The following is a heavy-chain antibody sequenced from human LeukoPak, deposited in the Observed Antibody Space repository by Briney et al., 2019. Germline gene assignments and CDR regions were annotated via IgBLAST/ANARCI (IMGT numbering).Heavy chain of an antibody. CDR2: ISYDGSNK. V-gene: IGHV3-30*04. Sequence: GRSLRLSCAASGFTFSSYAMHWVRQAPGKGLEWVAVISYDGSNKYYADSVKGRFTISRDNSKNTLYLQMNSLRAEDTAVYYCAKVRLFWYFDYWGQGTLVTVSS. CDR3: AKVRLFWYFDY. J-gene: IGHJ4*02. CDR1: GFTFSSYA. D-gene: IGHD3-22*01.